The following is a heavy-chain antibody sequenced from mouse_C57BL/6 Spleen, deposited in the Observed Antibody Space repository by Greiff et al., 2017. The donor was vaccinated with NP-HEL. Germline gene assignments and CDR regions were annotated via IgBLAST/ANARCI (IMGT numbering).Heavy chain of an antibody. CDR1: GYTFTSYG. CDR3: ARWGNWDAWFAY. CDR2: IYPRSGNT. V-gene: IGHV1-81*01. D-gene: IGHD4-1*01. Sequence: VKLMESGAELARPGASVKLSCKASGYTFTSYGISWVKQRTGQGLEWIGEIYPRSGNTYYNEKFKGKATLTADKSSSTAYMELRSLTSEDSAVYFCARWGNWDAWFAYWGQGTLVTVSA. J-gene: IGHJ3*01.